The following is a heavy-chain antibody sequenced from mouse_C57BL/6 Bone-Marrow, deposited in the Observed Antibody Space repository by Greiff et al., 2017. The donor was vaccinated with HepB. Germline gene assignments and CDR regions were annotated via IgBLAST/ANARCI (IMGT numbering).Heavy chain of an antibody. CDR2: IDPSDSET. Sequence: VQLQQPGAELVRPGSSVKLSCKASGYTFTSYWMHWVKQRPIQGLEWIGNIDPSDSETHYNQKFKDKATLTVDKSSSTAYMQLSSLTSEDSAVYYCARRGRGSRGDYVDYGGRGTAITVSS. CDR3: ARRGRGSRGDYVDY. J-gene: IGHJ2*01. V-gene: IGHV1-52*01. CDR1: GYTFTSYW. D-gene: IGHD1-1*01.